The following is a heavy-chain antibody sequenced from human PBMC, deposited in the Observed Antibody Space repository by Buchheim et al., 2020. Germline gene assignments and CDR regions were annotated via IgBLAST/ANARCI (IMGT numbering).Heavy chain of an antibody. D-gene: IGHD2/OR15-2a*01. CDR1: GFTFSSSA. CDR3: AKYREGYFDY. V-gene: IGHV3-30*04. J-gene: IGHJ4*02. CDR2: ISYDGSTE. Sequence: QVQLVESGGGVVQPGRSLRLFCAASGFTFSSSAMYWVRQAPGKGLEWVAFISYDGSTEFYTDSVKGRFTISRDNSKNTLYLQMNSLRVEDTAVYYCAKYREGYFDYWGQGTL.